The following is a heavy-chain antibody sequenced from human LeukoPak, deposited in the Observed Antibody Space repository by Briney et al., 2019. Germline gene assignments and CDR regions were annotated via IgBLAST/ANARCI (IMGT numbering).Heavy chain of an antibody. D-gene: IGHD4-23*01. V-gene: IGHV4-34*01. CDR3: ASRGGYGGWFDP. CDR2: INHTGST. Sequence: SETLSLTCAVYGGSFSSYYWSWIRQPPGKGLEWIGEINHTGSTNYNPSLKSRVTISVDTSKNQFSLKLSSVTAADTAVYYCASRGGYGGWFDPWGQGTLVTVSS. CDR1: GGSFSSYY. J-gene: IGHJ5*02.